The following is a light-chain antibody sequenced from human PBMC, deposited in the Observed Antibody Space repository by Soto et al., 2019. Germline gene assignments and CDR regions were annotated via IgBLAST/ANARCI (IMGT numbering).Light chain of an antibody. V-gene: IGKV1-39*01. Sequence: DIQMTQSPSSLSASVGDRVAITCRPSQSISNYLNWYQQKPGKAPKLLIYTASALQSGVPSRFSGSGSGTDFTLTITSLQPEDFETYYCHQTFTTPYTFGQGTRLEIK. CDR3: HQTFTTPYT. J-gene: IGKJ5*01. CDR1: QSISNY. CDR2: TAS.